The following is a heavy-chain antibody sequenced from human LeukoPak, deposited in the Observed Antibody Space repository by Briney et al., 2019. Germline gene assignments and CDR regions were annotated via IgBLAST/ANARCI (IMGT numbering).Heavy chain of an antibody. CDR2: IYNSGST. CDR1: GGSVSSSDSY. D-gene: IGHD5-12*01. CDR3: ARGVRAGGYPYLEA. V-gene: IGHV4-61*08. Sequence: TPSETLSLTCTVSGGSVSSSDSYWGWIRQPPGKGLEWIVYIYNSGSTNYNPSLRSRVTISVDTSKNQFSLKLSSVTAADTAVYFCARGVRAGGYPYLEAWGQGTLVSVSS. J-gene: IGHJ5*02.